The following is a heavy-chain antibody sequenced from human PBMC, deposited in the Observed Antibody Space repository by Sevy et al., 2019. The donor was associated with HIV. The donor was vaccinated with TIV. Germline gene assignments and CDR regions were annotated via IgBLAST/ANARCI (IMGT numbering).Heavy chain of an antibody. CDR2: IYAGGTA. V-gene: IGHV3-53*01. CDR3: VSEYCSRRSCFFDY. Sequence: GGSLRLSCVVSGFDIRSNYMSWVRQAPGKGLEWVSHIYAGGTAYYADSVKGRFTFSRDDSKNTVSLQMRSLRVEVSAVYYCVSEYCSRRSCFFDYWGQGIQVTVSS. CDR1: GFDIRSNY. J-gene: IGHJ4*02. D-gene: IGHD6-13*01.